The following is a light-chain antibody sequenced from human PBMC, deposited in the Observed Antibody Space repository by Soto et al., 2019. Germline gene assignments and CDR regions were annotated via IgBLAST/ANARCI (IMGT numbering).Light chain of an antibody. CDR2: DAS. Sequence: EIVLTQSPDTLSLSPGESATLSCRASQSVRSSYLAWYQQTPGQTPRLLIYDASIRATGIPARFSGSGSGTDFTLTISSLEPEDFGVYYCQQRGNWPPTWTFGQGTKVDIK. V-gene: IGKV3D-20*02. CDR3: QQRGNWPPTWT. J-gene: IGKJ1*01. CDR1: QSVRSSY.